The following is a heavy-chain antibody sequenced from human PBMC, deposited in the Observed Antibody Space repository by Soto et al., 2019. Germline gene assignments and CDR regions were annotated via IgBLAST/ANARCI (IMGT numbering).Heavy chain of an antibody. CDR2: IGTAGDT. V-gene: IGHV3-13*01. Sequence: GGSLRLSCAASGFTFSSYDMHWVRQATGKGLEWVSAIGTAGDTYYPGSVKGRFTISRENAKKSLYLQMNSLRAGDTAVYYCARGAAAVAGTPAYYYYYMDVWGKGTTVTVSS. CDR3: ARGAAAVAGTPAYYYYYMDV. CDR1: GFTFSSYD. J-gene: IGHJ6*03. D-gene: IGHD6-19*01.